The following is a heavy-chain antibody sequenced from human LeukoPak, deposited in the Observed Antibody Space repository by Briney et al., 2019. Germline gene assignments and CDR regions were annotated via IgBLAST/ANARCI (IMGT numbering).Heavy chain of an antibody. V-gene: IGHV3-11*01. CDR2: ISSSGSTI. D-gene: IGHD3-22*01. CDR1: GFTFSDYY. J-gene: IGHJ4*02. CDR3: ARRGYYYDLLTTRPPYYFDY. Sequence: PGGSLRLSCAASGFTFSDYYMSWIRQAPGKGLEWVSYISSSGSTIYYADSVKGRFTISRDNAKNSLYLQMNSLRAEDTAVYYCARRGYYYDLLTTRPPYYFDYWGQGTLVTVSS.